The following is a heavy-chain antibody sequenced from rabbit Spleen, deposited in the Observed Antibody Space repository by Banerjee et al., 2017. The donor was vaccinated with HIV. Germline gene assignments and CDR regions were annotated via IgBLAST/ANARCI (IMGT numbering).Heavy chain of an antibody. Sequence: QSLEESGGGLVKPGASLTLTCKASGFSLNSGYDMCWVRQAPGKGLEWIACINTYTSKGVYATWAKGRFTISRTSSTTVTLQMTSLTAADRATYFCARDLTSVIGWNFNLWGPGTLVTVS. CDR1: GFSLNSGYD. J-gene: IGHJ4*01. V-gene: IGHV1S40*01. CDR2: INTYTSKG. CDR3: ARDLTSVIGWNFNL. D-gene: IGHD1-1*01.